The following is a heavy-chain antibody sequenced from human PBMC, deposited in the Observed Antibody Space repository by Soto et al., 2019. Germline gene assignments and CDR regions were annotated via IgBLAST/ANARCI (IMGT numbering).Heavy chain of an antibody. Sequence: EAQVVESGGGLIQPGGSLRLSCVVSGFTVSSANYMSWVRQAPGKGLEWVSVIYSGGTTFYADSVKGRFTISRDNSKNTLYLQMNSLRAEDTAVYYCHGYGYWGQGTLVTVSS. V-gene: IGHV3-53*01. CDR2: IYSGGTT. CDR3: HGYGY. CDR1: GFTVSSANY. D-gene: IGHD5-12*01. J-gene: IGHJ4*02.